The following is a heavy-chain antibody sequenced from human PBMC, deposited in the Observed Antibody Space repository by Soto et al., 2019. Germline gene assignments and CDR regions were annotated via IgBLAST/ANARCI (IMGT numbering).Heavy chain of an antibody. J-gene: IGHJ3*02. CDR2: ISAFNGNT. CDR3: ARGAASYYYDSSGWFAFDI. CDR1: GYTFTSYG. D-gene: IGHD3-22*01. Sequence: WASVKVSCKASGYTFTSYGISWVRQAPGQGLEWMGWISAFNGNTNYAQKLQGRVTMTTDTSTSTAYMELRSLRSDDTAVYYCARGAASYYYDSSGWFAFDIWGQGTMVT. V-gene: IGHV1-18*04.